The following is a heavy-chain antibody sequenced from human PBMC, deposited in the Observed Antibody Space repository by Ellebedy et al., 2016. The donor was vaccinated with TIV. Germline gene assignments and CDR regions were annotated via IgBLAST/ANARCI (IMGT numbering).Heavy chain of an antibody. CDR3: ARREGYYGSGSYYAN. D-gene: IGHD3-10*01. CDR1: GGSISSSNW. CDR2: IYYSGST. Sequence: MPGGSLRPSCAVSGGSISSSNWWCWVRQPPGKGLAWIGYIYYSGSTNYNPSLKSRVTISIDTSKNQFYLKLSSVTAADTAVYYCARREGYYGSGSYYANWGQGTLVTVSS. V-gene: IGHV4-4*02. J-gene: IGHJ4*02.